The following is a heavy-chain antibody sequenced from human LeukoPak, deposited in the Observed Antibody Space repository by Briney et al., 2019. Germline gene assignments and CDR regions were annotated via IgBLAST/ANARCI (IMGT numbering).Heavy chain of an antibody. V-gene: IGHV4-61*02. D-gene: IGHD3-3*01. CDR2: IYTSGST. Sequence: SETLSLTCTVSGGSISSGSYYWSWIRQPAGTGLEWIGRIYTSGSTNYNTSLKSRVTISVDTSKNQFSLKLSSVTAADTAVYYCAREPHVLRFLEWLNWFDPWGQGTLVTVSS. J-gene: IGHJ5*02. CDR3: AREPHVLRFLEWLNWFDP. CDR1: GGSISSGSYY.